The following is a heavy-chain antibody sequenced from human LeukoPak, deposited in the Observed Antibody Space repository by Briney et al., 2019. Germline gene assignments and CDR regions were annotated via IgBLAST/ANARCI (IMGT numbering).Heavy chain of an antibody. V-gene: IGHV3-48*01. D-gene: IGHD6-6*01. Sequence: GGSLRLSCAASGFTFSTYSMNWVRQAPGKGLEWISYISSSSSTIYYADSVKGRFTISRDNAKDSLYLQMNSLRAEDTAVYYCAKGALSIAARYFDYWGQGTLVTVSS. CDR3: AKGALSIAARYFDY. CDR1: GFTFSTYS. J-gene: IGHJ4*02. CDR2: ISSSSSTI.